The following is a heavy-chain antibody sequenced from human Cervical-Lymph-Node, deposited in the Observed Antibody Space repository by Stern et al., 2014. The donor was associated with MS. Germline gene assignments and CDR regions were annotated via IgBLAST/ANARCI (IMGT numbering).Heavy chain of an antibody. D-gene: IGHD6-13*01. V-gene: IGHV4-39*01. CDR3: ARASGYSSSWYGRWFDP. CDR1: GGSISSSSYY. Sequence: QLQLQESGPGLVKPSETLSLTCTVSGGSISSSSYYWGWIRQPPGKGLEWIGSVYYSGSTYYNPSLKSRVTISVATSQNKFPLKLSSGTAADTAVYYCARASGYSSSWYGRWFDPWGQGTLVTVSS. CDR2: VYYSGST. J-gene: IGHJ5*02.